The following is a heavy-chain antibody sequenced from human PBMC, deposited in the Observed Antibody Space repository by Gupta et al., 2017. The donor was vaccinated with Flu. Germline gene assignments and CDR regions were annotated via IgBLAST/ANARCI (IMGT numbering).Heavy chain of an antibody. V-gene: IGHV3-21*01. D-gene: IGHD3-16*01. CDR3: VGGVFVWGSPHAFDI. CDR2: ISSSSTYI. Sequence: QAPGKGLEWVSSISSSSTYIYYADSVKGRFTISRDNGKNSLYLQMKSLRAEDTAVYYCVGGVFVWGSPHAFDIWGQGTMVTVSS. J-gene: IGHJ3*02.